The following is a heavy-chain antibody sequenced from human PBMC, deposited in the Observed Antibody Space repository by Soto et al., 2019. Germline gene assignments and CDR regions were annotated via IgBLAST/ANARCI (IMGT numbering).Heavy chain of an antibody. V-gene: IGHV1-18*01. J-gene: IGHJ5*02. D-gene: IGHD3-9*01. CDR3: AKSIRGAYDILTSFDT. CDR1: GYTFINYG. CDR2: ISDYNGNT. Sequence: QVQLVQSGAEGKKPGASVKVSCKASGYTFINYGISWVRQAPGQGLEWMGWISDYNGNTIYARKFQGRVAMTTDPSTSTAYMELRSLTSDDTAVYYCAKSIRGAYDILTSFDTWGQGTLVTVSS.